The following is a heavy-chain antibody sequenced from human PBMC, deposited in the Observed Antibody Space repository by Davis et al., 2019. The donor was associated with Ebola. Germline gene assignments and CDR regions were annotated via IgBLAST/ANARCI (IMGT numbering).Heavy chain of an antibody. CDR2: IYYSGST. CDR3: ARAPHYYYYGMDV. J-gene: IGHJ6*02. CDR1: GGSVSSGSYY. V-gene: IGHV4-61*01. Sequence: PSETLSLTCTVSGGSVSSGSYYWSWIRQPPGKGLEWIGYIYYSGSTNYNPSLKSRVTMSVDTSKNQFSLKLSSVAAADTAVYYCARAPHYYYYGMDVWGQGTTVTVSS.